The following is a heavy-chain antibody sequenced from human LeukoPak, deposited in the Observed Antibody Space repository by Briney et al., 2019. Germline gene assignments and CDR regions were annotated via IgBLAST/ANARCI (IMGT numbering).Heavy chain of an antibody. V-gene: IGHV5-51*01. CDR2: IYPGDSDT. J-gene: IGHJ4*02. D-gene: IGHD2-15*01. CDR3: AALVGRSGWAYFDY. CDR1: GYSFTTHW. Sequence: GESLKISCKGSGYSFTTHWIGWVRQVPGKGLEWMGIIYPGDSDTRYSPSFQGQVTMSADKSISTAHLQWSSLKASDSAMYYCAALVGRSGWAYFDYWGQGTLVTVSS.